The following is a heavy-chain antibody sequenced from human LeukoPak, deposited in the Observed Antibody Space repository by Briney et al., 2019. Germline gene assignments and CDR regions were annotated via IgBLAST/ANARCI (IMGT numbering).Heavy chain of an antibody. CDR2: INPNSGGP. CDR3: VRGYSYGFYFEY. V-gene: IGHV1-2*06. Sequence: ASVKVSCKTSGYSFTGYYIHWVRQAPGQGLEWMGRINPNSGGPNYGQKFQGTVTMTRDTSISTAYLELSNLRSDDTAAYYCVRGYSYGFYFEYWGQGSLVTVSS. CDR1: GYSFTGYY. J-gene: IGHJ4*02. D-gene: IGHD5-18*01.